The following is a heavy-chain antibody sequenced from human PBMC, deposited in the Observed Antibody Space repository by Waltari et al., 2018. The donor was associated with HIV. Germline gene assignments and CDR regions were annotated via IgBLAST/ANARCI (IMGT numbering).Heavy chain of an antibody. CDR2: ISSNGGTT. J-gene: IGHJ4*02. CDR3: ARTNYYDY. V-gene: IGHV3-64*01. Sequence: EVHLVQSGGGLVQPGESLRLSCEASGFTFSTYGMNWVRQAPGRGLEYVAGISSNGGTTSYANSVKGRVTISRDNSKNTLYLQMGSLRAEDTAVYYCARTNYYDYWGQGALVTVSS. CDR1: GFTFSTYG. D-gene: IGHD2-8*01.